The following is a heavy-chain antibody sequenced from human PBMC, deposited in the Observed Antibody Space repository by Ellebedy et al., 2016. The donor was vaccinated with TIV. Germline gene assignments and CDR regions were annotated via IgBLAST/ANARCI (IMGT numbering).Heavy chain of an antibody. CDR2: ISAYNGNT. Sequence: ASVKVSXKASGYTFSNYGFSWVRQAPGQGLEWMGWISAYNGNTNYAQKLQGRVTMTTDTSTTTAYMELRSLRSDDTAVYYCARDVGHSSGWWVWGQGTMVTVSS. CDR3: ARDVGHSSGWWV. CDR1: GYTFSNYG. D-gene: IGHD6-19*01. V-gene: IGHV1-18*01. J-gene: IGHJ3*01.